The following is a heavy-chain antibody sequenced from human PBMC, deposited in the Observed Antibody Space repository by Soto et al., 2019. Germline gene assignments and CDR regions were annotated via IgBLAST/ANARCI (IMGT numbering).Heavy chain of an antibody. D-gene: IGHD2-8*02. CDR3: GNECPSGLVGFDN. CDR1: GFTFSNYW. V-gene: IGHV3-7*01. CDR2: IKEDGREY. J-gene: IGHJ3*02. Sequence: GGSLRLSCAASGFTFSNYWMSWVRQAPGKGPEWVANIKEDGREYNYADSVKGRFTISRDNAKNSLYLQMNNLRPEDTAVFYWGNECPSGLVGFDNWRQGTKVTVSS.